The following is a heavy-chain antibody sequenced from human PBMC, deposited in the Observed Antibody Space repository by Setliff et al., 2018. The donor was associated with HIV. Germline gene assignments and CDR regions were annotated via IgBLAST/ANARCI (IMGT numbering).Heavy chain of an antibody. J-gene: IGHJ4*02. CDR1: GYTFTSYA. CDR2: ITVGDVNT. CDR3: ARGGGLKPFGYQLDY. D-gene: IGHD2-2*01. V-gene: IGHV1-3*01. Sequence: ASVKVSCKASGYTFTSYAIHWVRQAPGQRLEWMGWITVGDVNTKYSQKFQGRVTLTTDTSASTAYMELTSLRSDDTAVYYCARGGGLKPFGYQLDYWGQGTLVTVSS.